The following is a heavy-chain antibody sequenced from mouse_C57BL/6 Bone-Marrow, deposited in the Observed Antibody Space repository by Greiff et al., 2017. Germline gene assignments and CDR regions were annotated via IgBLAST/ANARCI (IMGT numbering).Heavy chain of an antibody. V-gene: IGHV1-53*01. D-gene: IGHD3-3*01. CDR3: AIGYY. J-gene: IGHJ3*01. CDR1: GYTFTSYW. Sequence: QVQLQQPGPELVKPAASVTLSCKASGYTFTSYWLHWVKQRPGPGLEWIGNINPSNGGTNYNAKFNSKATLTVDKASSTAYMQLSSLTSEDSAVYYCAIGYYWGQGTLVTVSA. CDR2: INPSNGGT.